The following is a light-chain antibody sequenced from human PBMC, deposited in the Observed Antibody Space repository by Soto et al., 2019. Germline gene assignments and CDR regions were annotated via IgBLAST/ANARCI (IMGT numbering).Light chain of an antibody. CDR1: QSVSSNY. J-gene: IGKJ1*01. CDR2: GAS. V-gene: IGKV3-20*01. Sequence: ESVLTQSPGTLSLSPGERATLSCRASQSVSSNYLAWYQQKPGQTPRLLIYGASTRATGIPGRFSGSGSGTDFTLTISRLEPEDFAIYYCQQYGSSTWTFGQGTKVEIK. CDR3: QQYGSSTWT.